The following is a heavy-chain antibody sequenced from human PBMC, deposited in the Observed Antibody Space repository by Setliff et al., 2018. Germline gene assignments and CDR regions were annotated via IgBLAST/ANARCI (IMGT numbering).Heavy chain of an antibody. CDR1: GGSIRGFY. V-gene: IGHV4-4*08. Sequence: PSETLSLTCTVSGGSIRGFYWNWIRQPPGKELEWIGYIYTSGSTNYNPSLKSRVTMSVDTSNNHFSLKVNSVTAADTAVYYCARLGSSRGFDIWGQGIMVTVSS. J-gene: IGHJ3*02. D-gene: IGHD2-15*01. CDR2: IYTSGST. CDR3: ARLGSSRGFDI.